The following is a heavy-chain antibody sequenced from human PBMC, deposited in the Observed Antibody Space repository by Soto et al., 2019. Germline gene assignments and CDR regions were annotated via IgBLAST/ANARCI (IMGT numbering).Heavy chain of an antibody. CDR3: ARPANGYYGSYYFDY. D-gene: IGHD3-3*01. V-gene: IGHV5-51*01. CDR1: GYSFTSYF. J-gene: IGHJ4*02. Sequence: GESLKISCKGSGYSFTSYFIGWVRQMPGKGLEWMGIIYPGDSDTRYSPSFQGQVTISADKSISTAYLQWSSLKASDTAMYYCARPANGYYGSYYFDYWGQGTLVTVSS. CDR2: IYPGDSDT.